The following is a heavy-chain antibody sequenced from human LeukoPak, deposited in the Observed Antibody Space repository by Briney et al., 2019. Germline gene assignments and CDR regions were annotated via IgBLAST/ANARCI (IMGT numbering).Heavy chain of an antibody. Sequence: GGSLRLSWAAAGFTFTRYSMSWVRQAPGEGREWVSSVSSSGSYILYAQSVEGRFIISRDNATNSHYLQMNSLRVDDTAVYFCARGTYRSSSPSIGMPYYLDYWGQGTLVTVSS. CDR2: VSSSGSYI. J-gene: IGHJ4*02. CDR1: GFTFTRYS. V-gene: IGHV3-21*01. D-gene: IGHD6-6*01. CDR3: ARGTYRSSSPSIGMPYYLDY.